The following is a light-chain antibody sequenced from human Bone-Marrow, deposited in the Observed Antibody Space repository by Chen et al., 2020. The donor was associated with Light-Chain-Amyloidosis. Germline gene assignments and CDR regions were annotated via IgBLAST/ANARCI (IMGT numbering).Light chain of an antibody. Sequence: NFMLTQPHSVSESPGKTVIISCTRSSGSIATNYVQWYQQRPGSSPTTVIYEADQRPSGVPDRFYGSIDRSSNSASLTISGLKTEDEADYYCQSYQGSSQGVFGGGTKLTVL. CDR3: QSYQGSSQGV. CDR2: EAD. V-gene: IGLV6-57*01. J-gene: IGLJ3*02. CDR1: SGSIATNY.